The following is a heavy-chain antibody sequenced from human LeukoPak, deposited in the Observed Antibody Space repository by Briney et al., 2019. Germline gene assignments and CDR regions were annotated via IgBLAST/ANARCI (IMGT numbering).Heavy chain of an antibody. D-gene: IGHD6-13*01. CDR1: GGTFSSYA. V-gene: IGHV1-69*13. Sequence: SVRVSCKASGGTFSSYAISWVRQAPGQGLEWMGGIIPIFGTANYAQKFQGRVTITADESTSTAYMELSSLRSEDTAVYYCAKRVPYSSSWPSLDYWGQGTLVTVSS. J-gene: IGHJ4*02. CDR3: AKRVPYSSSWPSLDY. CDR2: IIPIFGTA.